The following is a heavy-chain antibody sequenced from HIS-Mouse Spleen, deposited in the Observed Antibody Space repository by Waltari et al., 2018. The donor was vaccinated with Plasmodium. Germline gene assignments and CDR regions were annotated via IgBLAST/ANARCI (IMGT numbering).Heavy chain of an antibody. J-gene: IGHJ4*02. Sequence: QVQLVESGGGVVQPGRSLRLSCAASGFTFSSYGMHWVRQAPGKGLEWVAVISDDGSNKYNADSVKGRVTISRDNSKNTLYLQMNSLRAEDTAVYYCAKDRRSSSWYVDYWGQGTLVTVSS. V-gene: IGHV3-30*18. CDR2: ISDDGSNK. CDR3: AKDRRSSSWYVDY. D-gene: IGHD6-13*01. CDR1: GFTFSSYG.